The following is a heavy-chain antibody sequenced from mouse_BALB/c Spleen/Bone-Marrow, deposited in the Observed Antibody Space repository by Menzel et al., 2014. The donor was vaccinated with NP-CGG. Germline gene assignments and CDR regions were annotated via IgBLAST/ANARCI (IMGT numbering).Heavy chain of an antibody. J-gene: IGHJ3*01. CDR3: ARGRQLGLRSFAY. D-gene: IGHD3-2*01. Sequence: VKLVESGPELVRPGVSVKISCKGSGYTFTDYAMHWVKQSHAKSLEWIGVISTYSGNTNYNQKFKGKATMTVDKSSSTAYMELARLTSEDSAIHYCARGRQLGLRSFAYWGQGTLVTVSA. CDR2: ISTYSGNT. CDR1: GYTFTDYA. V-gene: IGHV1-67*01.